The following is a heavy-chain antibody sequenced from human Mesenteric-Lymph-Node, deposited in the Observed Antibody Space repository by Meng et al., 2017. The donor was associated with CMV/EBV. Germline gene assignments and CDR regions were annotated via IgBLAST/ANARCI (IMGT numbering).Heavy chain of an antibody. V-gene: IGHV3-33*06. CDR2: IWYDGSNK. Sequence: GGSLRLSCAASGFTFSSYGMHWVRLAPGKGLEWVAIIWYDGSNKYYADSVKGRFTISRDNSKNTLNLQMNSLRAEDTAVYFCAKAHHGGVAATYYYGMDVWGQGTTVTVSS. J-gene: IGHJ6*02. D-gene: IGHD3-16*01. CDR1: GFTFSSYG. CDR3: AKAHHGGVAATYYYGMDV.